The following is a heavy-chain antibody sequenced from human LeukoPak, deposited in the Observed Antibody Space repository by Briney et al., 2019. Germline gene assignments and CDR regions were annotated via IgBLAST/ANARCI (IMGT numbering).Heavy chain of an antibody. CDR3: ARGRRDIVVVPAAMGGRLYYYGMDV. CDR2: INAGNGNT. V-gene: IGHV1-3*01. Sequence: ASVKVSCKASGYTFTSYAMHWVRQAPGQRLEWMGWINAGNGNTKYSQKFQGRVTITRYTSASTAYMELSSLRAEDTAVYYCARGRRDIVVVPAAMGGRLYYYGMDVWGQGTTVTVSS. J-gene: IGHJ6*02. CDR1: GYTFTSYA. D-gene: IGHD2-2*01.